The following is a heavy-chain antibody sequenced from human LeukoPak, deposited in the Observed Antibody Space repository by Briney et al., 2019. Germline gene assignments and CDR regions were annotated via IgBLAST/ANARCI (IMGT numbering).Heavy chain of an antibody. CDR1: GGSFSGYY. Sequence: TETLSLTCAVYGGSFSGYYWSWIRQPPGKGLEWIGEINHSGSTNYNLSLKSRATISVDTSNNQFSLQLSSVTAADTAVYYCARWYSSSSEDWFDPGGQGTLVTVSS. V-gene: IGHV4-34*01. J-gene: IGHJ5*02. D-gene: IGHD6-6*01. CDR2: INHSGST. CDR3: ARWYSSSSEDWFDP.